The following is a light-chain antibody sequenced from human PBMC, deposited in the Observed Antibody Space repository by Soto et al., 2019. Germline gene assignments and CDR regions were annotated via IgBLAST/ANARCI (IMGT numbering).Light chain of an antibody. CDR3: QQYGSTPLS. CDR2: DAS. J-gene: IGKJ4*01. Sequence: EIVLTQSPGTLSLSPGERATLSCRASQSVGNDYLGWYQQKPGQAPRFLMYDASTRATGIPDRFSGSGSGTDFTLTISRLEPEAFAVYYCQQYGSTPLSFGGGTKVEIK. V-gene: IGKV3-20*01. CDR1: QSVGNDY.